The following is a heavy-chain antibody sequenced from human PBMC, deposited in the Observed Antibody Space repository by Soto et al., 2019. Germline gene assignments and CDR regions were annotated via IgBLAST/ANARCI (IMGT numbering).Heavy chain of an antibody. CDR2: IKQDGSEK. J-gene: IGHJ6*03. CDR3: AKNPNPYNYYYMDV. Sequence: GGSLRLSCAASGFTFSSYWMSWVRQAPGKGLEWVANIKQDGSEKYYVDSVKGRFTISRDNAKNSLYLQMNSLRAEDTAVYYCAKNPNPYNYYYMDVWGKGTTVTVSS. V-gene: IGHV3-7*01. CDR1: GFTFSSYW. D-gene: IGHD2-21*01.